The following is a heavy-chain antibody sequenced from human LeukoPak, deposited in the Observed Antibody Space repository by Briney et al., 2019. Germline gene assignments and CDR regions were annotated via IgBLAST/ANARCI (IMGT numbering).Heavy chain of an antibody. V-gene: IGHV3-30-3*01. CDR2: ISYDGSNK. J-gene: IGHJ4*02. CDR1: GFTFSGYP. CDR3: ARDSRGHFDY. Sequence: PGGSLRLSCAASGFTFSGYPIHWVRQAPGKGLEWVAVISYDGSNKYYADSVKGRFTISRDNSKNTLYLQMNSLRAEDTAVYYCARDSRGHFDYWGQGTLVTVSS.